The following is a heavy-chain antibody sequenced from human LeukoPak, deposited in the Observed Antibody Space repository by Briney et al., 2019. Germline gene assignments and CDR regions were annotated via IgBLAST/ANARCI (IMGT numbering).Heavy chain of an antibody. D-gene: IGHD4-17*01. J-gene: IGHJ6*02. CDR3: AKVFTSSMVTTARGMDV. V-gene: IGHV3-53*01. CDR1: GFTVSSNY. CDR2: IYSGGST. Sequence: PGGSLRLSCAASGFTVSSNYMSWVRQAPGKGLEWVSVIYSGGSTYYADSVKGRFTISRDNSKNTLYLQMNSLRAEDTAVYYCAKVFTSSMVTTARGMDVWGQGTTVTVSS.